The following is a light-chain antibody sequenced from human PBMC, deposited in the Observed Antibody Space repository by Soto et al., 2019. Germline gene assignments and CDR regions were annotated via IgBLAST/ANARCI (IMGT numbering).Light chain of an antibody. CDR3: QQRRNWPLT. J-gene: IGKJ4*01. CDR2: DAS. V-gene: IGKV3-11*01. Sequence: EIVLTQSPATLSLSPGERATLSCRASQSVGSYLAWYQQKPGQAPRLLISDASNRATGIPARFSGSGSGTDFTLTISNLEPEDFAIYYCQQRRNWPLTFGGGTKVDIK. CDR1: QSVGSY.